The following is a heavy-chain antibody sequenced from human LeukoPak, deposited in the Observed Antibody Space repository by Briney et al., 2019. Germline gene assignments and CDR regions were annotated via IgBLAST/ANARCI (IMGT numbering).Heavy chain of an antibody. CDR2: IYYSRST. J-gene: IGHJ4*02. CDR1: GGSISSGGYY. Sequence: SQTLSLTCTVSGGSISSGGYYWSWIRQHPGKGLEWIGYIYYSRSTYYNPSLKSRVTISVDTSKNQFSLKLSSVTAADTAVYYCARFLRSCSSTSCYARVFDYWGQGTLVTVSS. D-gene: IGHD2-2*01. V-gene: IGHV4-31*03. CDR3: ARFLRSCSSTSCYARVFDY.